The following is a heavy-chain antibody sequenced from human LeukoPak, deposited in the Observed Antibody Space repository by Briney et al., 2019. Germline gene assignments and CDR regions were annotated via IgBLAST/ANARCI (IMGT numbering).Heavy chain of an antibody. CDR2: INWNSGSI. CDR3: ARAWAPYCGGDCYTSFGY. Sequence: SGGSLRLSCAASGFTFDDYSMHWVRQAPGKGLEWVSCINWNSGSIAYADSVKGRFTISRDNAKNSLYLQMNSLRGEDTAVYYCARAWAPYCGGDCYTSFGYWGQGTLVTVSP. J-gene: IGHJ4*02. CDR1: GFTFDDYS. D-gene: IGHD2-21*02. V-gene: IGHV3-9*01.